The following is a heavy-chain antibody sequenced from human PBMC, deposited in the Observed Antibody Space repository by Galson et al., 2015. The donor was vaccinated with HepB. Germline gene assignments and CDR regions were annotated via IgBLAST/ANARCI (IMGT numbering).Heavy chain of an antibody. J-gene: IGHJ6*03. CDR1: GFSLSTSGMC. D-gene: IGHD2-2*02. V-gene: IGHV2-70*01. CDR3: ARIRRDGVVVPAAIRSPYYYYYMDV. CDR2: IDWDDDK. Sequence: PALVKPTQTLTLTCTFSGFSLSTSGMCVSWIRQPPGKALEWLALIDWDDDKYYSTSLKTRLTISKDTSKNQVVLTMTNMDPVDTATYYCARIRRDGVVVPAAIRSPYYYYYMDVWGKGTTVTVSS.